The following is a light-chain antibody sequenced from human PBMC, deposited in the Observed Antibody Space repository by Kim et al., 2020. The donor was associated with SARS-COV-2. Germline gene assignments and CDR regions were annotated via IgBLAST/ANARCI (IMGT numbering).Light chain of an antibody. CDR1: QDSSNY. CDR2: AAS. V-gene: IGKV1-27*01. CDR3: QKYNAAPWT. J-gene: IGKJ1*01. Sequence: ASVGDRVTITCRASQDSSNYVVWYQQKPGEVPKVLIYAASDLHSGVPSRFSGGGFGTDFTLTISSLQPEDVATYYCQKYNAAPWTFGQGTKVDIK.